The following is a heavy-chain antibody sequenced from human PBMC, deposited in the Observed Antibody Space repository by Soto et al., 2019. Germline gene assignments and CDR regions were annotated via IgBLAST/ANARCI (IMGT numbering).Heavy chain of an antibody. CDR2: TNPDGSEQ. J-gene: IGHJ5*02. CDR1: GFTFSDYW. V-gene: IGHV3-7*04. Sequence: EVHLVESGGGLVQPGGSLRLSCAASGFTFSDYWMTWVRQAPGRGLEGVANTNPDGSEQYYLDSVKGRFTISRDNAKNSLYLQMNSLRGEDTAVYYCTRDLNHDCGPWGQGTQVIVSS. CDR3: TRDLNHDCGP. D-gene: IGHD2-21*01.